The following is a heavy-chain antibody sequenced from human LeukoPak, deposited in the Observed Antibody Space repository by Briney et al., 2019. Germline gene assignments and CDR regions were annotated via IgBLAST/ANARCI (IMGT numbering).Heavy chain of an antibody. D-gene: IGHD2-21*01. CDR1: GVSMSAYQ. Sequence: SETLSLTCTVSGVSMSAYQWRWVRQSPEKGLEWIGSINTKGETSYNPSLKGRVTTSVDTSKSQFSLRLTSVTAADTAVYYCATSNDAKIAPFDHWGQGAPVTVSS. V-gene: IGHV4-4*09. J-gene: IGHJ4*02. CDR3: ATSNDAKIAPFDH. CDR2: INTKGET.